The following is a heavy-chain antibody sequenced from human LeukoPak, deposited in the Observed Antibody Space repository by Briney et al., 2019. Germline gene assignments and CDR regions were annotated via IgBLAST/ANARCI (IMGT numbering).Heavy chain of an antibody. CDR1: GYTFTNYD. CDR2: LNPNSGNT. CDR3: ARGNSSGFSYYYYYYYMDV. V-gene: IGHV1-8*01. J-gene: IGHJ6*03. D-gene: IGHD3-22*01. Sequence: GPVKVSCKASGYTFTNYDINWVRQATGQGLEWMGWLNPNSGNTGYAQKFQDRVTIIRSASISTAYMELSSLRSEDTAVYFCARGNSSGFSYYYYYYYMDVWGKGTTVTVSS.